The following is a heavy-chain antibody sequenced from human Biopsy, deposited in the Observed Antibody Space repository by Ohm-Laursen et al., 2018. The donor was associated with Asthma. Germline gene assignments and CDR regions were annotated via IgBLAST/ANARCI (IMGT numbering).Heavy chain of an antibody. V-gene: IGHV1-69*01. J-gene: IGHJ4*02. CDR2: INSVFGTT. Sequence: SSVKVSCKSLGGTFNTYVIGWVRQAPGQGLEWMGGINSVFGTTTYPQKFQDRVPITADDSTSTVYMELSSLRSEDTAVYYCARKAGSCISRTYYSLDFWGQGTLVTVSS. D-gene: IGHD1-26*01. CDR3: ARKAGSCISRTYYSLDF. CDR1: GGTFNTYV.